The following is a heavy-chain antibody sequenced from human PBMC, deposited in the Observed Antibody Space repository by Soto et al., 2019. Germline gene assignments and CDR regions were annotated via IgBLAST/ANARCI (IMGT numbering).Heavy chain of an antibody. CDR1: GFTFSSYA. V-gene: IGHV3-30-3*01. CDR2: ISYDGSNK. CDR3: ARDLPTVTTGEYYYYYGMDV. J-gene: IGHJ6*02. Sequence: PGWSLRLSCASSGFTFSSYAMHWVRQAPGKGLEWVAVISYDGSNKYYADSVKGRFTISRDNSKNTLYLQMNSLRAEDTAVYYCARDLPTVTTGEYYYYYGMDVWGQGTTVTVSS. D-gene: IGHD4-4*01.